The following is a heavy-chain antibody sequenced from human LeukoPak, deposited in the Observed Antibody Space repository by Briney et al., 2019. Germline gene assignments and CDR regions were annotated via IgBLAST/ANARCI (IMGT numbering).Heavy chain of an antibody. D-gene: IGHD6-13*01. J-gene: IGHJ4*02. CDR3: TRLGLGQQVGIDY. Sequence: GRALRLSCAASGFTFSSYGMHWVRQAPGKGLEWVAVIWYDGSNKYYADSVKGRFTISRDNSKNTLYLQMNSLRAEDTAVYYCTRLGLGQQVGIDYWGQGTLVTVSS. CDR1: GFTFSSYG. V-gene: IGHV3-33*01. CDR2: IWYDGSNK.